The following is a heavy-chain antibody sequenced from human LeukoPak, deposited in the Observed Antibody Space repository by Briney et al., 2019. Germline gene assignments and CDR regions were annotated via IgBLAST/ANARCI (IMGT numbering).Heavy chain of an antibody. CDR2: IYYSGST. CDR1: GGSISSSSYY. D-gene: IGHD1-26*01. J-gene: IGHJ4*02. Sequence: SETLSLTCTVSGGSISSSSYYWGWIRQPPGKGLEWIGSIYYSGSTYYNPSLKSRVTISVDTSKNQFSLKLSSVTAADTTVYYCARSWELPPELVYWGQGTLVTVSS. V-gene: IGHV4-39*07. CDR3: ARSWELPPELVY.